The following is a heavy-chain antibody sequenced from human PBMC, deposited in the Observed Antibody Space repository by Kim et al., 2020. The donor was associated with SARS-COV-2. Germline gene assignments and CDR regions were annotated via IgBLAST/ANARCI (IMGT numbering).Heavy chain of an antibody. Sequence: GESLKISCKGSGYSFTSYWIGWVRQMPGKGLEWMGIIYPGDSDTRYSPSFQGQVTISADKSISTAYLQWSSLKASDTAMYYCARGGTYYDILTGYYPRPNWCDPWGQGTLVTVSS. CDR2: IYPGDSDT. V-gene: IGHV5-51*01. J-gene: IGHJ5*02. CDR1: GYSFTSYW. CDR3: ARGGTYYDILTGYYPRPNWCDP. D-gene: IGHD3-9*01.